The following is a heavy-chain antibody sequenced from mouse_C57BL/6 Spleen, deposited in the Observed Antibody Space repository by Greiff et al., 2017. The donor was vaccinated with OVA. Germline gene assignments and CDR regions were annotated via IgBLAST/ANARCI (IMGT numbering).Heavy chain of an antibody. D-gene: IGHD1-1*01. V-gene: IGHV1-64*01. J-gene: IGHJ2*01. Sequence: QVQLKQPGAELVKPGASVKLSCKASGYTFTSYWMQWVKQRPGQGLEWIGMIHPNSSSTNYNEKFKSKATLTVDKSSSTAYMQLSSLTSEDSAVYYCALYYYGSSPFDYWGQGTTLTVSS. CDR2: IHPNSSST. CDR3: ALYYYGSSPFDY. CDR1: GYTFTSYW.